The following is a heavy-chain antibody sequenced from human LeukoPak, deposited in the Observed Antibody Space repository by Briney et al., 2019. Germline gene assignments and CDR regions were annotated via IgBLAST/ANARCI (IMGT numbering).Heavy chain of an antibody. CDR3: ASLYYDSRGYPPFDY. Sequence: PGGSLRLSCAPSGFTFVDYAMPWVRQAPGKGLEWVSGISWNCGSIGYADSVKGRLSISRDNANNSTYLQMNSLRGDDTALYYCASLYYDSRGYPPFDYWGQGTRVTVSS. J-gene: IGHJ4*02. V-gene: IGHV3-9*01. D-gene: IGHD3-22*01. CDR1: GFTFVDYA. CDR2: ISWNCGSI.